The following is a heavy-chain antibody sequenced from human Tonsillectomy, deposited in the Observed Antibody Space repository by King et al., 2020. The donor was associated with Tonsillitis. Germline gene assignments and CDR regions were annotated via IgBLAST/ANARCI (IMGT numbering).Heavy chain of an antibody. CDR3: ARPYDSSGYWGN. J-gene: IGHJ4*02. Sequence: LQLQESGPGLVKPSETLSLTYTVSGGSISSTSYYWGWIRQPPGKGLEWIGTIYYSGSTYYNPSLKSRVTISVDTSKNQFSLKLTSVTAADTAVYYCARPYDSSGYWGNWGQGTLVTVSS. CDR2: IYYSGST. CDR1: GGSISSTSYY. D-gene: IGHD3-22*01. V-gene: IGHV4-39*01.